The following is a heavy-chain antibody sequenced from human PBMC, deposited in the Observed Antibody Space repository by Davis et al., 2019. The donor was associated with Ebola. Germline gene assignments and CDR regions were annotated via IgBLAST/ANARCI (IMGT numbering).Heavy chain of an antibody. Sequence: AASVKVSCKASGYTFTGYYIHWVRQAPGQGLEWMGWINPNSGGTNYAQKFQGRVTMTRDTSISTAYMELSRLRSDDTAVYYCARGYSSGWYGFDYWGQGTLVTVSS. CDR3: ARGYSSGWYGFDY. J-gene: IGHJ4*02. V-gene: IGHV1-2*02. D-gene: IGHD6-19*01. CDR1: GYTFTGYY. CDR2: INPNSGGT.